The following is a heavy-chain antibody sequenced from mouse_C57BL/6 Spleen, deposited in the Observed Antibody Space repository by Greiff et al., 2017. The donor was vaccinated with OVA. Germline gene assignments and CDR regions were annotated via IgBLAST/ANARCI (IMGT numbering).Heavy chain of an antibody. Sequence: VQLKESGGGLVKPGGSLKLSCAASGFTFSDYGMHWVRQAPEKGLEWVAYISSGSSTIYYADTVKGRFTISRDNAKNTLFLQMTSLRSEDTAMYYCARPSTMVTTSAMDYWGQGTSVTVSS. V-gene: IGHV5-17*01. D-gene: IGHD2-2*01. CDR3: ARPSTMVTTSAMDY. J-gene: IGHJ4*01. CDR2: ISSGSSTI. CDR1: GFTFSDYG.